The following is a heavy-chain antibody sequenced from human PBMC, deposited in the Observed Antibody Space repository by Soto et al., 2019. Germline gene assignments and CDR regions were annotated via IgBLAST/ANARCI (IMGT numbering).Heavy chain of an antibody. Sequence: GGSLRLSCTASGFTFGDYAMSWFRQAPGKGLEWVGFIRSKAYGGTTEYAASVKGRFTISRDDSKSIAYLQMNSMKTEDTAVYYCTRGYNWNYVWWFDPWGQGTLVTVSS. V-gene: IGHV3-49*03. CDR1: GFTFGDYA. J-gene: IGHJ5*02. CDR3: TRGYNWNYVWWFDP. D-gene: IGHD1-7*01. CDR2: IRSKAYGGTT.